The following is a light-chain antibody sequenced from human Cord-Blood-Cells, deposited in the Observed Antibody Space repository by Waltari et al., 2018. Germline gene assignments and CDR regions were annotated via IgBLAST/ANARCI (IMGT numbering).Light chain of an antibody. Sequence: AIRMTQSPSSFSASTGDRVTLTCLASQGISRYLAWYQQKPGKAPKLLIYAASTLQSGVPSRFSGSGSGTDFTLTISCLQSEDFATYYCQQYYSYPQTFGQGTRLEIK. J-gene: IGKJ5*01. CDR3: QQYYSYPQT. CDR2: AAS. V-gene: IGKV1-8*01. CDR1: QGISRY.